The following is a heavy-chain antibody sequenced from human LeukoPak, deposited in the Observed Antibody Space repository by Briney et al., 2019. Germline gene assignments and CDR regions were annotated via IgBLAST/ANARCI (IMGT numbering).Heavy chain of an antibody. V-gene: IGHV3-30*18. CDR3: AKDRSQLAYYAMDV. Sequence: PGGSLRLSCAASGFTFSSYGMHWVRQAPGKGLEWVAVISYDGSNKYYADFVKGRFTISRDNSKNTLYLQMNSLRAEDTAVYYCAKDRSQLAYYAMDVWGQGTTVTVSS. CDR1: GFTFSSYG. J-gene: IGHJ6*02. D-gene: IGHD2-2*01. CDR2: ISYDGSNK.